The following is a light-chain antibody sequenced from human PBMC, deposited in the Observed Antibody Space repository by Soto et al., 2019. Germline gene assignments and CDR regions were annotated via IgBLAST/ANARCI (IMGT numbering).Light chain of an antibody. CDR2: GAS. V-gene: IGKV3-15*01. CDR3: QQYNSWPPWT. CDR1: QSVTSN. Sequence: EIVMSQSPATLSVSPGERATLSCRASQSVTSNLAWYQQKPGQAPRLLIYGASTRATGIPARFSGSGSGTEFTLTISSLQSEDFAVYYCQQYNSWPPWTFGQGTKWIS. J-gene: IGKJ1*01.